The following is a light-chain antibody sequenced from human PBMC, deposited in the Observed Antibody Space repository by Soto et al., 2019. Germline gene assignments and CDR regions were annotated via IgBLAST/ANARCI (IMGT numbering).Light chain of an antibody. CDR2: EVN. V-gene: IGLV2-8*01. Sequence: QSALTQPPSASGSPGQSVTISCTGTSSDVGYYNYVSWYQQHPGKAPKLVIFEVNKRPSGVPDRFSGSKSGNTASLTVSGLQAEDEADYYCSSYAGRNKVFGGGTQLTVL. CDR3: SSYAGRNKV. CDR1: SSDVGYYNY. J-gene: IGLJ3*02.